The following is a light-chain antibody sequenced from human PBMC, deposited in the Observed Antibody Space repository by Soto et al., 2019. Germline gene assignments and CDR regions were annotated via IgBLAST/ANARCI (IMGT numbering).Light chain of an antibody. CDR2: DAS. V-gene: IGKV3-11*01. CDR3: QQRSNWPPIT. CDR1: QSLSSN. J-gene: IGKJ5*01. Sequence: EIVMTQSPATLSVSPGERVTLSCRASQSLSSNLAWYQQKPGQAPRLLIYDASNRATGIPARFSGSGSGTDFTLTISSLEPEDFAVYYCQQRSNWPPITFGQGTRLEIK.